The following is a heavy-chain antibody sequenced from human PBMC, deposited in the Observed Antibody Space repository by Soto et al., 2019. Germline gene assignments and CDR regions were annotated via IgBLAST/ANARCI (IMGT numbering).Heavy chain of an antibody. CDR1: GGTFSSYT. J-gene: IGHJ4*02. CDR2: IIPILGKP. V-gene: IGHV1-69*02. CDR3: ATDVDLPYEF. Sequence: QVQMVQSGAEVKKPGSSVKVSCKTSGGTFSSYTVNWVRQAPGQGPEWMGRIIPILGKPNYAQKFQGRVTITADTSTSTPYMEVTSLRSEDTAVYYCATDVDLPYEFWGQGTLVTVS. D-gene: IGHD3-16*01.